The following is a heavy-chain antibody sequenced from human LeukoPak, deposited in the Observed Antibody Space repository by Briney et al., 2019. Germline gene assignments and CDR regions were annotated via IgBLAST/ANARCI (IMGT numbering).Heavy chain of an antibody. J-gene: IGHJ4*02. V-gene: IGHV1-2*02. CDR2: INPNSGGT. D-gene: IGHD2-15*01. Sequence: GASVKVSCKASGYTFTGYYMHWVRQAPGQGLEWMGWINPNSGGTNYAQKFQGRVTMTRDTSISTAYMELSRLRSDDTAVYYCARDSCSGGSCYVDYWGQGTLVTVSS. CDR1: GYTFTGYY. CDR3: ARDSCSGGSCYVDY.